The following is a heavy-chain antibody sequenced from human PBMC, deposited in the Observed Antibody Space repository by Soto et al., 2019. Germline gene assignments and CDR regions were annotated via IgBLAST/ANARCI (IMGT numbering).Heavy chain of an antibody. CDR2: ISYDGSNK. CDR1: GFTFSSFG. CDR3: AKALGYCSGGSCYPPGYYYGMDV. Sequence: QVQLAESGGGVVQPGRSLRLPCAASGFTFSSFGMHWVRQAPGKGLEWVAVISYDGSNKYYADSVKGRFTISRDNSKNTLYLQMNSLRAEDTAVYYCAKALGYCSGGSCYPPGYYYGMDVWGQGTTVTVSS. D-gene: IGHD2-15*01. J-gene: IGHJ6*02. V-gene: IGHV3-30*18.